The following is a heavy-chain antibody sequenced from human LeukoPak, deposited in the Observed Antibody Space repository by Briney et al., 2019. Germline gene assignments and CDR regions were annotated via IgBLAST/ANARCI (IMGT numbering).Heavy chain of an antibody. CDR2: IYPVDSDT. J-gene: IGHJ6*02. V-gene: IGHV5-51*01. CDR1: GYSFTSYG. D-gene: IGHD3-9*01. Sequence: GESLKISCKGSGYSFTSYGIGWVRQMPGKGLEWMGIIYPVDSDTRYSPSFQGQVTISADQSISTAYLQWSSLKASDTAMYYCARLIKEGYDILTGYSYYYYYGMPVWGQGTTVTVSS. CDR3: ARLIKEGYDILTGYSYYYYYGMPV.